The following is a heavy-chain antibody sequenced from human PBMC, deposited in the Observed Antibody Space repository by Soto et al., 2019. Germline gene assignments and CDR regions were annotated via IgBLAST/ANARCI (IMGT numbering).Heavy chain of an antibody. CDR2: ISGFGGST. CDR3: ARDVYYYDSSAYWAY. CDR1: GFTFSNYA. J-gene: IGHJ4*02. Sequence: GGSLSLSCEASGFTFSNYAMSWVRQAPGKGLEWVSAISGFGGSTYYADSVKGRLTISRDNAKNTLYLQMNSLRAEDTAVYYCARDVYYYDSSAYWAYWGQGTLVTVSS. V-gene: IGHV3-23*01. D-gene: IGHD3-22*01.